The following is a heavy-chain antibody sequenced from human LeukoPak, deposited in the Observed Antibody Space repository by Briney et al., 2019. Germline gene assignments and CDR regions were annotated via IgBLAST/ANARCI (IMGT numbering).Heavy chain of an antibody. D-gene: IGHD5-18*01. CDR1: GYSISSGYD. Sequence: SETLSLTCTVSGYSISSGYDWGWIRQPAGKGLEWIGRIYTSGSTTYNPSLKSRVTTSVDTSKNQVYLKLSSVTAADTAVYYCARGGHTYGDYYYYYMDVWGKGTTVTVSS. CDR2: IYTSGST. V-gene: IGHV4-61*02. J-gene: IGHJ6*03. CDR3: ARGGHTYGDYYYYYMDV.